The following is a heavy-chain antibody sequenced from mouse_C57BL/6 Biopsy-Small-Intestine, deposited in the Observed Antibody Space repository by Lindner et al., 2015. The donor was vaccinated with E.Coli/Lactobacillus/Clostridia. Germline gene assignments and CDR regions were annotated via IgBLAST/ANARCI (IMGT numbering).Heavy chain of an antibody. CDR2: IYPRSGNT. Sequence: VQLQESGAELARPGASVKLSCKASGYTFTSYGISWVKQRTGQGLEWIGEIYPRSGNTYYNEKFKGKATLTADKSSSTAYMELRSLTSEDSAVYFCARDYYGSPWYFDVWGQGTSVTVSS. J-gene: IGHJ1*01. CDR3: ARDYYGSPWYFDV. CDR1: GYTFTSYG. V-gene: IGHV1-81*01. D-gene: IGHD1-1*01.